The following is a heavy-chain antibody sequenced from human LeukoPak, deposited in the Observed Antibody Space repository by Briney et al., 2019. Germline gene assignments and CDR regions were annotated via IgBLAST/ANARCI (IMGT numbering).Heavy chain of an antibody. J-gene: IGHJ4*02. CDR3: ARPYCSGGSCHDYFDY. D-gene: IGHD2-15*01. CDR2: INPSGGST. CDR1: GYTFTSYY. V-gene: IGHV1-46*01. Sequence: AASVKVSCKASGYTFTSYYMHWVRQAPGQGLEWMGIINPSGGSTSYAQKFQGRVTMTRDTSINTAYMELSTLRSDDTAVYYCARPYCSGGSCHDYFDYWGQGTLVTVSS.